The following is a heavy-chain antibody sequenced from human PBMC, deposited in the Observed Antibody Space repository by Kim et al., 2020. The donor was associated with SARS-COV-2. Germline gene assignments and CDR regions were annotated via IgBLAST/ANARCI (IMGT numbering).Heavy chain of an antibody. CDR3: ARAASVVDPSSSWYGPDY. J-gene: IGHJ4*02. Sequence: KSRFTISRDNAKNSLYLQMNSLRAEDTAVYYCARAASVVDPSSSWYGPDYWGQGTLVTVSS. V-gene: IGHV3-48*03. D-gene: IGHD6-13*01.